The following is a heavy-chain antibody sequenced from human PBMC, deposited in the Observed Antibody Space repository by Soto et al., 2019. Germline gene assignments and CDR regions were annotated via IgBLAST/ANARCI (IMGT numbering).Heavy chain of an antibody. D-gene: IGHD3-22*01. J-gene: IGHJ4*02. CDR2: ISAYNGNT. CDR1: GYTFTSYG. Sequence: ASVKVSCKASGYTFTSYGISWVRQAPGQGLEWMGWISAYNGNTKYAQKLQGRVTMTTDTSTSTAYMELRSLRSDDTAVYYCARSVSSGYYLDYWGQGTLVTVSS. CDR3: ARSVSSGYYLDY. V-gene: IGHV1-18*01.